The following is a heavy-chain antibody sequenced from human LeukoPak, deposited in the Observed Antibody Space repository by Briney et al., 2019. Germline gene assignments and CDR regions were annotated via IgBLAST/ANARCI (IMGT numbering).Heavy chain of an antibody. CDR2: INPSGGST. V-gene: IGHV1-46*01. Sequence: ASVKVSCKASGYTFTSYYMLWVRPAPGQGLEWMGIINPSGGSTSYAQKFQGRVTMTRDTSTSTVYMELSSLRSEDTAVYYCARPALLYDFWSGYPTHYGMDVWGQGTTVTVSS. D-gene: IGHD3-3*01. CDR3: ARPALLYDFWSGYPTHYGMDV. J-gene: IGHJ6*02. CDR1: GYTFTSYY.